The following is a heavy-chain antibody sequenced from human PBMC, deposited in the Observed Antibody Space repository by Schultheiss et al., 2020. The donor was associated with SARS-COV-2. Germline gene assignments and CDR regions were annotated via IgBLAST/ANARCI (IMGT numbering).Heavy chain of an antibody. CDR2: INHIGST. Sequence: SQTLSLTCAVYGGSFSGYYWSWIRQPPGKGLEWIGEINHIGSTNYNPSLKSRVTISVDTSKNQFSLKLSSVTAADTAVYYCARRILGYCTGGVCYSRYYYGMDVWGQGTTVTVSS. J-gene: IGHJ6*02. D-gene: IGHD2-8*02. V-gene: IGHV4-34*01. CDR1: GGSFSGYY. CDR3: ARRILGYCTGGVCYSRYYYGMDV.